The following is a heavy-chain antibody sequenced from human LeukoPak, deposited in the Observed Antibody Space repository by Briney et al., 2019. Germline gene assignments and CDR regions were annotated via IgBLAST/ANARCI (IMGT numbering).Heavy chain of an antibody. J-gene: IGHJ4*02. CDR2: INQDGGEK. CDR3: ARDAALYRLFEY. D-gene: IGHD2-15*01. CDR1: GFTFSSYW. V-gene: IGHV3-7*01. Sequence: PGGSLRLSCAASGFTFSSYWMTWVRQAPGEGLEWVANINQDGGEKYYVDSVKGPFTISRDNATNSLYLPMNSLRAADTAVYYRARDAALYRLFEYWGQGTLVTASS.